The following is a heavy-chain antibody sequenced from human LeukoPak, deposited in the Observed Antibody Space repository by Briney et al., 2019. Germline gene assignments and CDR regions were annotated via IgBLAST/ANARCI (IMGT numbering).Heavy chain of an antibody. CDR1: GGTFSSYA. V-gene: IGHV1-69*01. Sequence: SVKVSCKASGGTFSSYAISWVRQAPGQGLEWMGGIIPIFGTANYAQKFQGRVTITADESTSTAYMEPSGLRSEDTAVYYCARARYQLLPPTNYYYYMDVWGKGTTVTGSS. J-gene: IGHJ6*03. D-gene: IGHD2-2*01. CDR3: ARARYQLLPPTNYYYYMDV. CDR2: IIPIFGTA.